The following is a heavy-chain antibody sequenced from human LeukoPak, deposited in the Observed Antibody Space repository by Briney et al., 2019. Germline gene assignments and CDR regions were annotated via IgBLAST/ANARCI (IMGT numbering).Heavy chain of an antibody. Sequence: SGTLSLTCAVSGSSISSSKWWRWVRQPPGKGLEWIGEIYHSGSTNYNPSLKSRVTISVDKSKNQFSLKLSAVTAPHTAVDYCAGVRYGSGSYYNEPRAGIDPWGQGTLVTVSS. CDR1: GSSISSSKW. D-gene: IGHD3-10*01. V-gene: IGHV4-4*02. CDR3: AGVRYGSGSYYNEPRAGIDP. CDR2: IYHSGST. J-gene: IGHJ5*02.